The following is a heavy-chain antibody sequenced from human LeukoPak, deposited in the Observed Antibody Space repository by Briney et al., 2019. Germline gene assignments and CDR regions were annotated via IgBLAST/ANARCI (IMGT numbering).Heavy chain of an antibody. J-gene: IGHJ4*02. CDR1: GFTFNNYA. CDR3: AKDAGVAAGFFDN. V-gene: IGHV3-23*03. D-gene: IGHD6-13*01. CDR2: IDCSGSST. Sequence: GGSLTLSCAASGFTFNNYALSWVRQPPGKGLEWVSVIDCSGSSTFYVASVKGRFTISRDNSKSTLYLQLNNVGDEDTALYYCAKDAGVAAGFFDNWGKGTLVTVSS.